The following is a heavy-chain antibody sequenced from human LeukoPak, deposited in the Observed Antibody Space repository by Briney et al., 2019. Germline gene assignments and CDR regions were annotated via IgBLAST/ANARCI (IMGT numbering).Heavy chain of an antibody. CDR1: GFTVSSNY. J-gene: IGHJ6*02. V-gene: IGHV3-53*01. Sequence: GGSLRLSCAASGFTVSSNYMSWVRQAPGKGLEWVSVIYSGGSTYYADSVKGRFTISRDNSKNTLYLQMNSLRAEDTAVYYCASRTYYYYYGMDVWGQETTVTVSS. CDR2: IYSGGST. CDR3: ASRTYYYYYGMDV.